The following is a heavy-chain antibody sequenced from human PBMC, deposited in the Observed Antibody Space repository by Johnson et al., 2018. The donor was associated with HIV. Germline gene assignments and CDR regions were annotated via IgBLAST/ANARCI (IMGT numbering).Heavy chain of an antibody. Sequence: QVQLVESGGGVVQPGRSLRLSCAASGFTFSSYGMYWVRQAPGKGLEWVAVIWYDGSNKYYADSVKGRFTISRDNSKNTLYLQMNSLRAEDTAVYYCARDSETSITMIVVVITGAFDIWGQGTMVTVSS. D-gene: IGHD3-22*01. J-gene: IGHJ3*02. V-gene: IGHV3-30*19. CDR2: IWYDGSNK. CDR3: ARDSETSITMIVVVITGAFDI. CDR1: GFTFSSYG.